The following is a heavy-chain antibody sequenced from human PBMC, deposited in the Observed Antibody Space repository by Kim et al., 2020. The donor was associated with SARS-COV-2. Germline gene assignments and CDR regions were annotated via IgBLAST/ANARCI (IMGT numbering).Heavy chain of an antibody. Sequence: GGSLRLSCAASGFTFSSYWMSWVRQAPGKGLEWVANIKQDGSEKYYVDSVKGRFTISRDNAKNSLYLQMNSLRAEDTAVYYCARDLRGDFWSGYYSSYYGMDVWGQGTTVTVSS. J-gene: IGHJ6*02. CDR2: IKQDGSEK. CDR1: GFTFSSYW. CDR3: ARDLRGDFWSGYYSSYYGMDV. V-gene: IGHV3-7*03. D-gene: IGHD3-3*01.